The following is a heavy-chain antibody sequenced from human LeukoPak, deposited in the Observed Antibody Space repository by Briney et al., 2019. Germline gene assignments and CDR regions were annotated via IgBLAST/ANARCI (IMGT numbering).Heavy chain of an antibody. D-gene: IGHD6-6*01. V-gene: IGHV1-69*01. J-gene: IGHJ3*02. Sequence: SVKVSCKASGGTFSSYAISWVRQAPGQGLEWMGGIIPIFGTADYAQKFQGRVTITADESTSTAYMELSSLRSEDTAVYYCAREPYNAARIGAFDIWGQGTMVTVSS. CDR3: AREPYNAARIGAFDI. CDR2: IIPIFGTA. CDR1: GGTFSSYA.